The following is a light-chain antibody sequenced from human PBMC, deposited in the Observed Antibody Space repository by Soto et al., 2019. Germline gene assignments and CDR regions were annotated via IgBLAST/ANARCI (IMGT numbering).Light chain of an antibody. V-gene: IGKV3-20*01. J-gene: IGKJ1*01. Sequence: EIALKQSPATLSLSPGERATISCMASQSVSNNYLAWYQQKPGQAPRLLIYGASNRATGIPDRFSGSGSGTDFTLTISRLEPEDFAVYYCQQYGSSGTFGQGTKVDIK. CDR3: QQYGSSGT. CDR2: GAS. CDR1: QSVSNNY.